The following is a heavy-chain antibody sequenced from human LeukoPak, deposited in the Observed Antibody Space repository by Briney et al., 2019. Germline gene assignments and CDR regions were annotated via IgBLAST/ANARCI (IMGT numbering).Heavy chain of an antibody. J-gene: IGHJ1*01. CDR3: AKDERRTSGYCSGTSCLGDFQH. V-gene: IGHV3-23*01. CDR2: ISTSGSST. Sequence: PGGSLRLSCAASGFTFSSYGMHWVRQAPGKGLEWVAAISTSGSSTYYAASVKGRFTISRDNSKNTLYLQLNSLRAEDTAVYYCAKDERRTSGYCSGTSCLGDFQHWGQGTLVTVSS. D-gene: IGHD2-2*03. CDR1: GFTFSSYG.